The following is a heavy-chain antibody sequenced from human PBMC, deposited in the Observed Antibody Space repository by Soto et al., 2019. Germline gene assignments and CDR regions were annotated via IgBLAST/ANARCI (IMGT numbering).Heavy chain of an antibody. Sequence: EVQLVESGGGLVQPGGSLRLSCAASGFTVSSNYMSWVRQAPGKGLEWVSVIYSGGSTYYADSAKGRFTISRDNSKNTLYLQMNSLRAEDTAVYYCARDLSTQYGMDVWGQGTTVTVSS. J-gene: IGHJ6*02. CDR2: IYSGGST. CDR1: GFTVSSNY. V-gene: IGHV3-66*01. CDR3: ARDLSTQYGMDV.